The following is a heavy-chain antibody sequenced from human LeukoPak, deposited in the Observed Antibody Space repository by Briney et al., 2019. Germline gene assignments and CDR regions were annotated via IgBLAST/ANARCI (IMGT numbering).Heavy chain of an antibody. J-gene: IGHJ4*02. Sequence: PGGSLRLSCAASGFTFSNYSMNWVRQAPGKGLEWVSGINWNGGSTGYADSVKGRFTISRDNAKNSLYLQMNSLRAEDTALYYCAAYIVATIAFDYWGQGTLVTVSS. D-gene: IGHD5-12*01. CDR1: GFTFSNYS. V-gene: IGHV3-20*04. CDR2: INWNGGST. CDR3: AAYIVATIAFDY.